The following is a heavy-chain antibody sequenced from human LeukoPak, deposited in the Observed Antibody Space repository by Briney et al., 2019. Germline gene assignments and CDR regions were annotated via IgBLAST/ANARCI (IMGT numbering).Heavy chain of an antibody. D-gene: IGHD6-13*01. J-gene: IGHJ5*02. CDR3: AREQGDGYSSSWYGSEFDP. CDR2: TSSSSSTI. CDR1: GFTFSSYS. Sequence: PGGSLRLSCAASGFTFSSYSMNWVRQAPGKGLEWVSYTSSSSSTIYYADSVKGRFTISRDNAKNSLYLQMNSLRAEDTAVYYCAREQGDGYSSSWYGSEFDPWGQGTLVTVSS. V-gene: IGHV3-48*01.